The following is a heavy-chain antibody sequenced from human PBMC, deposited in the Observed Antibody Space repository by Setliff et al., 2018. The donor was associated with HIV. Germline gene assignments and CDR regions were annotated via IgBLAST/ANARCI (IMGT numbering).Heavy chain of an antibody. J-gene: IGHJ4*02. CDR1: GYTFTGYY. Sequence: ASVKVSCKASGYTFTGYYMHWVRQAPGQGLEWMGWINPNNGGTGYAQKFQGRVTMTRDTSISTAYMELSRLRSDDTAVYYCARDYYDSSGYIFFPGLPDYWGQGTLVTVSS. CDR2: INPNNGGT. D-gene: IGHD3-22*01. CDR3: ARDYYDSSGYIFFPGLPDY. V-gene: IGHV1-2*02.